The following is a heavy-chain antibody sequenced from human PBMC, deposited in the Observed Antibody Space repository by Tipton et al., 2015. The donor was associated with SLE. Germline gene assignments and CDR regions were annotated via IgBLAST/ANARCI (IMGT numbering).Heavy chain of an antibody. J-gene: IGHJ4*02. CDR3: AIRSVAGLGSVDY. CDR2: INAYSGST. CDR1: GFSFTGHY. V-gene: IGHV1-2*02. D-gene: IGHD6-19*01. Sequence: QLVQSGAEVKKPGASVKVSCKASGFSFTGHYIHWVRQVPGQGPEWMGWINAYSGSTHYAQKFQDRVTLTRDTTISTAYMELRSLRSDDTAVYYCAIRSVAGLGSVDYWGQGTLVTVSS.